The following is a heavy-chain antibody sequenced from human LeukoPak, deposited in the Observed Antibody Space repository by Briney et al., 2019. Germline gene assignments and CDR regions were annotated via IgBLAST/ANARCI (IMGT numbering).Heavy chain of an antibody. CDR3: AKAPQGKSGYALPAN. D-gene: IGHD5-12*01. CDR2: ISSSGGGT. J-gene: IGHJ4*02. V-gene: IGHV3-23*01. Sequence: GGSLRPSCAASGFTFNNYAVNWVRQAPGKGLEWVSAISSSGGGTYYADSVKGRFTISRDNSKNTLYLQMNSLRVEDTAIYYCAKAPQGKSGYALPANWGQGTLVTVSS. CDR1: GFTFNNYA.